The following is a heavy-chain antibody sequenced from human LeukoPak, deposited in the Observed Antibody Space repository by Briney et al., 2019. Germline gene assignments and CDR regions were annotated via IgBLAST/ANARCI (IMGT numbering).Heavy chain of an antibody. CDR3: ARGDSSSSPYYFDY. CDR1: GGSFSGYY. D-gene: IGHD6-6*01. J-gene: IGHJ4*02. Sequence: SETLSLTCAVSGGSFSGYYWSWIRQPPGKGLEWIGEINHSGSNNYNPSLKSRVTISVDTSKNQFSLKLSSVTAADTAVYYCARGDSSSSPYYFDYWGQGTLVTVSS. V-gene: IGHV4-34*01. CDR2: INHSGSN.